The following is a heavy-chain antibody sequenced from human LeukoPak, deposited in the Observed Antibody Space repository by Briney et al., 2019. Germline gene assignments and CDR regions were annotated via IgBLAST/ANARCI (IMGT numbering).Heavy chain of an antibody. CDR1: GSSFTSYW. D-gene: IGHD3-22*01. CDR2: IYPGDSDT. CDR3: ARNWGYYYDSSGYLHFDY. J-gene: IGHJ4*02. Sequence: GGSRQISVQCSGSSFTSYWIGGARQLPGKGLGGMGIIYPGDSDTRYSPSFQGQVTISADKSISTAYLQCSILKASHTATYYCARNWGYYYDSSGYLHFDYWGQGTLVTVSS. V-gene: IGHV5-51*01.